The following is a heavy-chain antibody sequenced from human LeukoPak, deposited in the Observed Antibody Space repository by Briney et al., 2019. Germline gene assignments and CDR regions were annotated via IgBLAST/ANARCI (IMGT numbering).Heavy chain of an antibody. Sequence: GGSLRLSCAASGFTFSSYEMNWVRQAPGKGLEWVSYISSSGSTIYYADSVKSRFTISRDNAKNSLYLQMNSLRAEDTAVYYCARVEVQLWFDYYYYMDVWGKGTTVTVSS. J-gene: IGHJ6*03. CDR3: ARVEVQLWFDYYYYMDV. V-gene: IGHV3-48*03. CDR1: GFTFSSYE. D-gene: IGHD5-18*01. CDR2: ISSSGSTI.